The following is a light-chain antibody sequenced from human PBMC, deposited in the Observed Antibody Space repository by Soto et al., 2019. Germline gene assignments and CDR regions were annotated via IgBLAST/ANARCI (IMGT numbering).Light chain of an antibody. CDR1: QSVYSNF. CDR3: QQDGVSWT. J-gene: IGKJ1*01. V-gene: IGKV3-20*01. CDR2: GAS. Sequence: EIVLTQSPGTLSLSPGERATLSCRASQSVYSNFLAWYQQKPGQAPRLLIYGASSRATGIPDRFSGSASGTDFTLTISRLEPDDFAMYYCQQDGVSWTFGQGTKVEIK.